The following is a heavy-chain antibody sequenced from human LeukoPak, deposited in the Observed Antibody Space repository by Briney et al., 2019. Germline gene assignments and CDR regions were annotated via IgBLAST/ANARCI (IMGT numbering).Heavy chain of an antibody. J-gene: IGHJ2*01. D-gene: IGHD3-10*01. V-gene: IGHV4-59*08. CDR3: ARLKTGAYFDL. Sequence: GSLRLSCAASGFTFSNYWMSWVRQPPGKGLEWVGYIFYTGDTSYSPSLKGRVTISLDTSKNRFSLNLRSVTAADTAVYYCARLKTGAYFDLWGRGTRVTVSS. CDR1: GFTFSNYW. CDR2: IFYTGDT.